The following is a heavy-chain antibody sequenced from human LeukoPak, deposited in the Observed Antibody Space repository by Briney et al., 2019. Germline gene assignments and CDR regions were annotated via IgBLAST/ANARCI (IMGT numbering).Heavy chain of an antibody. V-gene: IGHV3-7*01. CDR1: GFDFTSYT. CDR3: ARGGARYLDN. D-gene: IGHD3-9*01. J-gene: IGHJ4*02. CDR2: MKEDGSDI. Sequence: GGSLRLSCVASGFDFTSYTMSWVRQAPGKGLEWVAKMKEDGSDIYYADSVKGRCTICRDNAKNSLCLQMSSLTVEDTAVYYCARGGARYLDNWGQGTLVTVSS.